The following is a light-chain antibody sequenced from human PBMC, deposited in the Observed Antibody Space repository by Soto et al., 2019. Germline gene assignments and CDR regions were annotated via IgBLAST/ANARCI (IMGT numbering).Light chain of an antibody. CDR3: QQYNNWPPT. CDR1: QSVRSS. J-gene: IGKJ5*01. V-gene: IGKV3-15*01. CDR2: DAS. Sequence: EIVMTQSPATLSVSLGEIATLSCRASQSVRSSLAWYQQKPGQAPRLLIYDASTRAPGIPARFSGSGSGTELTLTISSLQSDDFAVYHCQQYNNWPPTFGHGTRLEIK.